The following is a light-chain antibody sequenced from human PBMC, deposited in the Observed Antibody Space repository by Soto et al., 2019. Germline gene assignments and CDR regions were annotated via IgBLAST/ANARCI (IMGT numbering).Light chain of an antibody. J-gene: IGKJ1*01. CDR2: GAS. CDR1: QSISSSY. V-gene: IGKV3D-15*01. Sequence: EIVMTQSPATLSVSPGERATLSCRASQSISSSYLAWYQQRPGQAPRLLIYGASSRATGIPDRFSGSGSGTEFTLTIGSLQSEDCALYYCQQYNNWPGTFGQGTKVDI. CDR3: QQYNNWPGT.